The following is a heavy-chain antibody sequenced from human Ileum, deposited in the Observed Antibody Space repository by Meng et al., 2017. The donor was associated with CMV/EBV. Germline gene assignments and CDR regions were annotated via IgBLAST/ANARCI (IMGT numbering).Heavy chain of an antibody. Sequence: GGSLRLSCEVSGFTFSKAWMTWARQAPGKGPEWIARIKSRADGGTIDYAAPVKGRFIISRDDSRSTMYLQMNSLRTEDTAMYYCLTGSFLYCSGDWYEGGWGQGTLVTVSS. J-gene: IGHJ4*02. CDR2: IKSRADGGTI. V-gene: IGHV3-15*01. CDR1: GFTFSKAW. D-gene: IGHD2-21*02. CDR3: LTGSFLYCSGDWYEGG.